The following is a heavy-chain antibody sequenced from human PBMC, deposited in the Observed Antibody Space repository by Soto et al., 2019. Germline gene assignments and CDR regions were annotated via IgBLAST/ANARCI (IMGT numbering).Heavy chain of an antibody. V-gene: IGHV3-48*01. D-gene: IGHD5-18*01. J-gene: IGHJ6*02. CDR2: IRDDASPV. CDR3: ARDRSYGYYYYYYYGMDV. CDR1: GFTFSNYN. Sequence: GGSLRLSCAASGFTFSNYNMNWVRQAPGKGLEWIALIRDDASPVYYADSVKGRFTISRDNAKNSLYLQMNSLRVEDTAVYYCARDRSYGYYYYYYYGMDVWGQGTTVTVSS.